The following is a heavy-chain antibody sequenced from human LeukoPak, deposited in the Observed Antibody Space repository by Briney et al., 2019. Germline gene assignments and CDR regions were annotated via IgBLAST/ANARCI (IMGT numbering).Heavy chain of an antibody. V-gene: IGHV3-23*01. D-gene: IGHD5-18*01. CDR2: ISGSGGST. J-gene: IGHJ4*02. CDR1: GFTFSSYA. Sequence: EGSLGLSCAASGFTFSSYAMSWVRQAPGKGLEWVSAISGSGGSTYYAESVKGRFTISRDNSKNTLYLQMNSLSSEDTAVYYCAKKMSGGYSYGDFDYWGQGTLVTVSS. CDR3: AKKMSGGYSYGDFDY.